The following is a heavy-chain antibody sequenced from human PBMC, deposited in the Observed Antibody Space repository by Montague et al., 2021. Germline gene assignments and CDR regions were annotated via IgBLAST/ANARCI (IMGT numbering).Heavy chain of an antibody. V-gene: IGHV4-4*07. CDR2: LSNGGST. CDR1: GDSINTYS. CDR3: ARETVGASGYFYTYYMDV. D-gene: IGHD1-26*01. J-gene: IGHJ6*03. Sequence: SETLSLTCTVFGDSINTYSWSWIRQPAGKGLEWIGRLSNGGSTNSNPSLKSRVSMSVDTSKNQFSLKLSSVTAADTAVYFCARETVGASGYFYTYYMDVWGRGTTVTVSS.